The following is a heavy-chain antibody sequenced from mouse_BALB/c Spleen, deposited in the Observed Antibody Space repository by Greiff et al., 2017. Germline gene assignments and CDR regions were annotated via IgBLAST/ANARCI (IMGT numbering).Heavy chain of an antibody. CDR1: GYSITSGYY. V-gene: IGHV3-6*02. CDR2: ISYDGSN. Sequence: EVQLQESGPGLVKPSQSLSLTCSVTGYSITSGYYWNWIRQFPGNKLEWMGYISYDGSNNYNPSLKNRISITRDTSKNQFFLKLNSVTTEDTATYYCARRGGIYYDAMDYWGQGTSVTVSS. D-gene: IGHD2-1*01. J-gene: IGHJ4*01. CDR3: ARRGGIYYDAMDY.